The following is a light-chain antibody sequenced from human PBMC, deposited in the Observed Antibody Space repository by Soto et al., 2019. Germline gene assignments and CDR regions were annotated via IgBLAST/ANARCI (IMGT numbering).Light chain of an antibody. J-gene: IGKJ1*01. CDR1: QSVSGRF. V-gene: IGKV3-20*01. Sequence: EIVLTQSPGPLSLSPGERATLSCRASQSVSGRFLTWYQQKGGQAPRLLIYGASTRATGIPDRFSGSGSGTDFTLTISRLEPEDFAVYYCQHHDSSPTWTFGQGTKVEIK. CDR3: QHHDSSPTWT. CDR2: GAS.